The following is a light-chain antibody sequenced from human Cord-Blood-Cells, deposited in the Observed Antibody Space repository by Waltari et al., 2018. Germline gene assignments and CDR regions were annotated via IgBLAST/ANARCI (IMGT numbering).Light chain of an antibody. CDR1: QSVSSSY. CDR3: QQYGSSPLT. Sequence: EIVLTQSPGTPSLYPGERATLSCRASQSVSSSYLDLYQQKPGQAPRLLIYGASSRATGIRDRCSGSGSGADFTLTISRLEPEDFAVYYCQQYGSSPLTFGGGTKVEIK. J-gene: IGKJ4*01. CDR2: GAS. V-gene: IGKV3-20*01.